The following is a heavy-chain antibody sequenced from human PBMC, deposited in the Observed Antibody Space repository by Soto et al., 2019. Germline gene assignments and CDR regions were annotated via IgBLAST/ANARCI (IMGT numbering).Heavy chain of an antibody. Sequence: GGSLRLSCAASGFTFSSYAMSWVRQAPGKGLEWVSAISGSGGSTYYADSVKGRFTTSRDNSKNTLYLQMNSLRAEDTAVYYCAKDGSGYYDSSGSFDYWGQGTLVTVSS. CDR3: AKDGSGYYDSSGSFDY. CDR2: ISGSGGST. CDR1: GFTFSSYA. D-gene: IGHD3-22*01. J-gene: IGHJ4*02. V-gene: IGHV3-23*01.